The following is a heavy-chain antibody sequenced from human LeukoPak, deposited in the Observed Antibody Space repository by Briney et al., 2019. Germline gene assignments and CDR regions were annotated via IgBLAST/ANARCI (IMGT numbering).Heavy chain of an antibody. D-gene: IGHD3-9*01. Sequence: GGSLRLSCAASGFTFSSYWMHWVRQVPEKGLVWVSRINTDGSRTYHADSVKGRFTISRDNAKNMLYLELNSLRAEDMAVYYCARVLTGYYHWDYWGQGTLVTVSS. J-gene: IGHJ4*02. CDR1: GFTFSSYW. CDR3: ARVLTGYYHWDY. CDR2: INTDGSRT. V-gene: IGHV3-74*01.